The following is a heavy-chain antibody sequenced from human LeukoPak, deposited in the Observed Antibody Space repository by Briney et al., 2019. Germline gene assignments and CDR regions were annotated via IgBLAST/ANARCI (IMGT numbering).Heavy chain of an antibody. D-gene: IGHD6-13*01. Sequence: GGSLRLSCAASGFTVSSNYMSWVRQAPGKGLEWVSVIYSGGSTYYADSVKGRFTISKDNSKNTLYLQMNSLRAEDTAVYYCARLYSSSWYEGGWFDPWGQGTLVTVSS. CDR2: IYSGGST. CDR1: GFTVSSNY. CDR3: ARLYSSSWYEGGWFDP. V-gene: IGHV3-53*01. J-gene: IGHJ5*02.